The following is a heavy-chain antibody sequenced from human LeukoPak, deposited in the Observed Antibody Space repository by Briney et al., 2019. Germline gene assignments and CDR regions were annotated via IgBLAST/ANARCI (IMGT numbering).Heavy chain of an antibody. J-gene: IGHJ4*02. CDR1: GFTFSSYS. CDR3: AGVSIDY. Sequence: PGRSLRLSCAASGFTFSSYSMNWVRQAPGKGLEWVSYISSSSTIYYADSVKGRFTISRDNAKNSLYLQMNSLRAEDTAVYYCAGVSIDYWGQGTLVTVSS. CDR2: ISSSSTI. V-gene: IGHV3-48*04.